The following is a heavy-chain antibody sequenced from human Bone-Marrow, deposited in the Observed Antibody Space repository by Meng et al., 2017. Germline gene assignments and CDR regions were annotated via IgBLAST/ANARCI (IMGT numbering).Heavy chain of an antibody. V-gene: IGHV3-30*01. CDR1: GFTFSSYA. Sequence: QVQRVGSGGGVVQPGRSLRLSCAASGFTFSSYAMHWVRQAPGKGLEWVAVISYDGSNKYYADSVKGRFTISRDNSKNTLYLQMNSLRAEDTAIYYCARDYYDSPGPFDYWGQGTLVTVSS. CDR3: ARDYYDSPGPFDY. D-gene: IGHD3-22*01. J-gene: IGHJ4*02. CDR2: ISYDGSNK.